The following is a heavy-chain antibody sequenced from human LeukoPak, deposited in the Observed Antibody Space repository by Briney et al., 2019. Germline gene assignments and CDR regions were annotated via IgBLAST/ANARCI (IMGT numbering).Heavy chain of an antibody. V-gene: IGHV4-59*12. CDR3: ARDIFPVVPAATVVGGDY. J-gene: IGHJ4*02. D-gene: IGHD2-2*01. CDR1: GFTFDDYA. CDR2: VFYNGAT. Sequence: LRLSCAASGFTFDDYAMHWVRQAPGKGLEWIGTVFYNGATQYSPSLRSRVTISIDTSTNQFSLKLSSVTAADTAVYCCARDIFPVVPAATVVGGDYWGQGTLVTVSS.